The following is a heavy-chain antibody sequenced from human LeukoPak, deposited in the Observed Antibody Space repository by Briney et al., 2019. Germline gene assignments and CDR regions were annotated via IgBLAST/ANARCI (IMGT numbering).Heavy chain of an antibody. CDR3: ARGQDDYSSFYTWFDP. Sequence: SETLSLTCTVSGGSISSGGYYWSWIRQHPGKGLEWIGYIYYSGNTYYSPSLKSRLTTSIETSKNQFSLKLRFVTAADTAVYYCARGQDDYSSFYTWFDPWGQGTLVTVSS. CDR1: GGSISSGGYY. V-gene: IGHV4-31*03. D-gene: IGHD4-11*01. CDR2: IYYSGNT. J-gene: IGHJ5*02.